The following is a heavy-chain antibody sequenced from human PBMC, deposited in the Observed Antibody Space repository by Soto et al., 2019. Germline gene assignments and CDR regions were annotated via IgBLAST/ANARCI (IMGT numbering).Heavy chain of an antibody. J-gene: IGHJ6*03. CDR3: ASAKAEVNYYYMDV. CDR1: GFTFSSYW. D-gene: IGHD3-10*01. V-gene: IGHV3-7*01. CDR2: IKQDGSEK. Sequence: GGSLRLACAASGFTFSSYWMSWAGHGPGKGLEWVANIKQDGSEKYYVDSVKGRFTISRDNAKNSLYLQMNSLRAEDTAVYYCASAKAEVNYYYMDVWGKGTTVTVSS.